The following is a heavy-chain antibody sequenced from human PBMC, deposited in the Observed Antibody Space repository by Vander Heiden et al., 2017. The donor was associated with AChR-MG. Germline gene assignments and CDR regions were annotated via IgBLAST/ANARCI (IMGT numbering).Heavy chain of an antibody. CDR3: AKDTGPDILTDGAFDY. Sequence: EVQLVESGGGWVQPGRSLRLSCAAAGFTFDDYAMPWVRQAPGKGLEWVSGISGNSGSKGYADSVKGRFTISRDNAKNSLYLQMNSLRAEDTALYYCAKDTGPDILTDGAFDYWGQGTLVTVSS. V-gene: IGHV3-9*01. D-gene: IGHD3-9*01. J-gene: IGHJ4*02. CDR1: GFTFDDYA. CDR2: ISGNSGSK.